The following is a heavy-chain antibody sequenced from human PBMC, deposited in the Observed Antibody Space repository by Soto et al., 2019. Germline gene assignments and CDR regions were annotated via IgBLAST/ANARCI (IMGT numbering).Heavy chain of an antibody. CDR3: ARDGIAVANNWFDP. V-gene: IGHV4-61*01. Sequence: SETLSLTCTVSGGSGSSGSYYWSWIRQPPGKGLEWIGYIYYSGSTNYNPSLKSRVTISVDTSKNQFSLKLSSVTAADTAVYYCARDGIAVANNWFDPWGQGTLVTVSS. D-gene: IGHD6-19*01. CDR1: GGSGSSGSYY. J-gene: IGHJ5*02. CDR2: IYYSGST.